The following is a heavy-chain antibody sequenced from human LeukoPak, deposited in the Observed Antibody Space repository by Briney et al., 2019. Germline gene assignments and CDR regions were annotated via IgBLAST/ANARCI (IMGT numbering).Heavy chain of an antibody. CDR3: ARLQRGAIFGVVSPLNWFDP. D-gene: IGHD3-3*01. CDR1: GGSISSSNW. Sequence: SGTLSLTCAVSGGSISSSNWWSWVRQPPGKGLEWIGEIYHSGSTNYNPSLKSRVTISVDTSKNQFSLKLSSVTAADTAVYYCARLQRGAIFGVVSPLNWFDPWGQGTLVTVSS. J-gene: IGHJ5*02. CDR2: IYHSGST. V-gene: IGHV4-4*02.